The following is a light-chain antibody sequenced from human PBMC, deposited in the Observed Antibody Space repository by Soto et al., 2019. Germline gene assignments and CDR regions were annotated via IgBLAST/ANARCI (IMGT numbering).Light chain of an antibody. CDR3: QQYESYPLT. CDR2: EAS. CDR1: KSSNRW. Sequence: DIQMTQSPSTLSASVGDRVTITCRASKSSNRWLAWYQQKPGKAPNLLIYEASSLDSGVPSRFSGSGSGAEFTLTISSLQLDDFATYYCQQYESYPLTFGGGTRVEIK. J-gene: IGKJ4*01. V-gene: IGKV1-5*03.